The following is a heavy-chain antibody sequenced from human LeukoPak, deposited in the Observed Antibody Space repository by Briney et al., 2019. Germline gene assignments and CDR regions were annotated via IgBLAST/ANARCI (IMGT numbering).Heavy chain of an antibody. Sequence: PSETLSLTCAVYGGSFSGYYWSWIRQPPGKGLEWIGEINHSGSTNYNPSLKSRVTISVDTSKNQFSLKLSSVTAADTAVYYCARGGGIAARLNYFDYRGQGTLVTVSS. J-gene: IGHJ4*02. CDR1: GGSFSGYY. V-gene: IGHV4-34*01. D-gene: IGHD6-6*01. CDR2: INHSGST. CDR3: ARGGGIAARLNYFDY.